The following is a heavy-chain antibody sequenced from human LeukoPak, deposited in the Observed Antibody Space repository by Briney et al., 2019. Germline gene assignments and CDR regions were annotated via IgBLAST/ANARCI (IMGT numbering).Heavy chain of an antibody. CDR2: IIPIFGIA. J-gene: IGHJ3*02. V-gene: IGHV1-69*04. D-gene: IGHD3-22*01. Sequence: ASVKVSCKASGGTLSSYAISWVRQAPGQGLEWMGRIIPIFGIANYAQKFQGRVTITADKSTSTAYMELSSLRSEDTAVYYCAGDDYYDSSGYYYLGAFDIWGQGTMVTVSS. CDR3: AGDDYYDSSGYYYLGAFDI. CDR1: GGTLSSYA.